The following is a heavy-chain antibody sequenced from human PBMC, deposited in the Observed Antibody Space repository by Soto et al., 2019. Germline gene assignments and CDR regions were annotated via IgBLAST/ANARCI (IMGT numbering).Heavy chain of an antibody. CDR1: GYSFTSYW. J-gene: IGHJ6*02. V-gene: IGHV5-51*01. CDR2: IYPCDSDT. CDR3: ADDYSSCGAMDV. D-gene: IGHD6-6*01. Sequence: GESLKISCKGSGYSFTSYWISWVRQMPGKGLELVGIIYPCDSDTIYSTSFQGQVTISADKSLNTAYLQWSNLKASDTAMYCFADDYSSCGAMDVWGQGTTVTVSS.